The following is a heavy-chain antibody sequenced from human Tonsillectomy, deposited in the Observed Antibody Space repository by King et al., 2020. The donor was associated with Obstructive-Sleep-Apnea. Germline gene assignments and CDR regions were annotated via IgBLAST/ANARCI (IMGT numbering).Heavy chain of an antibody. CDR2: INQDGSGK. CDR1: GFSFSSYW. J-gene: IGHJ4*02. V-gene: IGHV3-7*01. D-gene: IGHD6-13*01. CDR3: ARDHYIAAAGSDD. Sequence: VQLVESGGGLVQSGGSLRLSCAASGFSFSSYWMSWVRQAPGKGLEWVANINQDGSGKYYVDSVKGRFTISRDNAKNSLYLQMNSLRAEDTAVYYCARDHYIAAAGSDDWGQGTLVTVSS.